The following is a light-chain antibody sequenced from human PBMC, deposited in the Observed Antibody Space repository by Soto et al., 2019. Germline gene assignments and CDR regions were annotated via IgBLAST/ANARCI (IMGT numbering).Light chain of an antibody. CDR3: QHYYSIPWT. V-gene: IGKV4-1*01. CDR1: QSVFSNSNNKNC. Sequence: DIVMTQSPDSLAVSLGKRATINCKSSQSVFSNSNNKNCIAWYQQKSGQPPKLLIYWASSRESGVPDRFSGGGSGTDFTLTISSLQAEDVATYYCQHYYSIPWTFGQGTRVEIK. CDR2: WAS. J-gene: IGKJ1*01.